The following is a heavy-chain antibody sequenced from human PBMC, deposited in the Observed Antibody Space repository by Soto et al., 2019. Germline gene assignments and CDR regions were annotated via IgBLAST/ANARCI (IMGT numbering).Heavy chain of an antibody. CDR3: ARDPCTATLDECYYYGMDV. V-gene: IGHV3-48*02. Sequence: GGSLRLSCAASGFTFSSYSMNWVRQAPGKGLEWVSYISSSSSTIYYADSVKGRFTISRDNAKNSLYLQMNSLRDEDTAVYYCARDPCTATLDECYYYGMDVWGQGTTVTVSS. CDR1: GFTFSSYS. D-gene: IGHD6-25*01. J-gene: IGHJ6*02. CDR2: ISSSSSTI.